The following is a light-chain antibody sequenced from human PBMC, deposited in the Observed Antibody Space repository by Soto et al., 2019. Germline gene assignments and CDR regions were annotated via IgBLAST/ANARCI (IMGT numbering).Light chain of an antibody. J-gene: IGKJ2*01. Sequence: EIVMTQSPATLSVSPGQRATLSCRASQSVGSHLAWYQQRPGQAPRLIIHGASTRATGVPARFSGSGSGTEFTLTITSLQSEDFAGYYCQQYNNWPLYTFGQGTKLEIK. V-gene: IGKV3-15*01. CDR3: QQYNNWPLYT. CDR1: QSVGSH. CDR2: GAS.